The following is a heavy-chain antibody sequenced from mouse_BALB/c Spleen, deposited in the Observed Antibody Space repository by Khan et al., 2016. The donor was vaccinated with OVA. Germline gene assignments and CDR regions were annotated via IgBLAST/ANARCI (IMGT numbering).Heavy chain of an antibody. CDR2: IWAGGST. J-gene: IGHJ3*01. V-gene: IGHV2-9*02. Sequence: VKLEESGPGLVAPSQSLSITCTVSGFSLTNYGVHWVRQPPREGLEWLGVIWAGGSTNYNSALMSRLSISKDNSKSQVFLKMNSLQTKDTAMYYCARPCYGSAWVAYWGQGTVVTGCA. CDR1: GFSLTNYG. CDR3: ARPCYGSAWVAY. D-gene: IGHD1-1*01.